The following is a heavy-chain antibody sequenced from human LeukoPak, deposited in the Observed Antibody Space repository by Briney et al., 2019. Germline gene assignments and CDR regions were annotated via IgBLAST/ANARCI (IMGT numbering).Heavy chain of an antibody. CDR2: ISVTGGSK. D-gene: IGHD1-26*01. J-gene: IGHJ4*02. V-gene: IGHV3-23*01. Sequence: GRSLRLSCAASGFTFSTYALIWVRQAPGKGLEWVSAISVTGGSKFYADSVRGRLTISRDNSKNTLYLQMSSLRAEDTAVYYCARASSGSYRLDYWGQGTLVTVSS. CDR3: ARASSGSYRLDY. CDR1: GFTFSTYA.